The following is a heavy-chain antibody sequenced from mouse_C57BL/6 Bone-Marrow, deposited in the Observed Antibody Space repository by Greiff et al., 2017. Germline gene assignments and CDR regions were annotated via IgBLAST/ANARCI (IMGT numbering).Heavy chain of an antibody. CDR2: ISYDGSN. Sequence: ESGPGLVKPSQSLSLTCSVTGYSITSGYYWNWIRQFPGNKLEWMGYISYDGSNNYNPSLKNRISIARDKSKKQFFLKLNYVTTEDTATYDCAREAFYYWGQGTTLTVSS. J-gene: IGHJ2*01. CDR3: AREAFYY. CDR1: GYSITSGYY. V-gene: IGHV3-6*01.